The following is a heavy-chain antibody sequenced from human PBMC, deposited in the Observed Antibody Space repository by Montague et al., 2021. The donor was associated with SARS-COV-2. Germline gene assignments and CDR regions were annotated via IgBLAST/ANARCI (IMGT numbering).Heavy chain of an antibody. D-gene: IGHD1-26*01. CDR3: ALPLGGARFDP. J-gene: IGHJ5*02. V-gene: IGHV4-4*02. CDR1: GGSVSSDSW. CDR2: IYHSGTT. Sequence: SETRSLACTVSGGSVSSDSWWTWVRQPPGKGLEWIGEIYHSGTTNYNPSLQSRVTISVDKSRNHLSLNLRSVTASDTAMYYCALPLGGARFDPWGQGILVTVSS.